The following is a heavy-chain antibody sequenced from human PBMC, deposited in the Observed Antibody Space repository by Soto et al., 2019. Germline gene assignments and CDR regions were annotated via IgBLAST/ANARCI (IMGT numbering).Heavy chain of an antibody. Sequence: EVQLVESGGGLVKPGGSLRLSCAASGFSLRSYSMNWVRQAPGKGLEWVSSISSSSNNIYYADSVKGRFTISRDNAKNSLFLQVNILRDEDTAVYFCARDLTTATGAFDYWGQGTLVTVSS. J-gene: IGHJ4*02. V-gene: IGHV3-21*01. CDR3: ARDLTTATGAFDY. CDR1: GFSLRSYS. D-gene: IGHD6-13*01. CDR2: ISSSSNNI.